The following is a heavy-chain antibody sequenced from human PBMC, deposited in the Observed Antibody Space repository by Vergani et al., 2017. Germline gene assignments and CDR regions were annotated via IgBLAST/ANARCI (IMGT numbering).Heavy chain of an antibody. V-gene: IGHV4-39*01. CDR3: ASLSRTASNYFFYYMDL. Sequence: QLQLQESGPGLVKPSETLSLTCSVSGDSISRRHCYWGWIRQPPGKGLEWIGTIYYSGTSYYGPSLKNRVTLSLDTSKNQFSLKVTSVTAAGTAVYYCASLSRTASNYFFYYMDLWGKGTTVTVSS. CDR2: IYYSGTS. CDR1: GDSISRRHCY. D-gene: IGHD2-2*01. J-gene: IGHJ6*03.